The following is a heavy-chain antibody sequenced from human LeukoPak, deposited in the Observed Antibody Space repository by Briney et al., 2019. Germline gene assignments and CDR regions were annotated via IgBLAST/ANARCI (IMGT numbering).Heavy chain of an antibody. CDR1: GGSFSGYY. Sequence: NPSETLSLTCAVYGGSFSGYYWSWIRQPPGKGLEWIGEINHSGSTNYNPSFKSRVTISVDTSKNQFSLKLSSVTAADTAVYYCARVPTRIYGSGSYPFDYWGQGTLVTVSS. V-gene: IGHV4-34*01. J-gene: IGHJ4*02. D-gene: IGHD3-10*01. CDR3: ARVPTRIYGSGSYPFDY. CDR2: INHSGST.